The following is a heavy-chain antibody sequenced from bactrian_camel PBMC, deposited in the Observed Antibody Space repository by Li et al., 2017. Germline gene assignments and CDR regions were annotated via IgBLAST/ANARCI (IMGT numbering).Heavy chain of an antibody. CDR3: AAECPDGDYEREY. V-gene: IGHV3S1*01. Sequence: VQLVESGGGSVEAGGSLRLSCEALAGYYPSAYCMGWVRQAPGREREGVAQIYTGGGTTHYTGSVEGPFTISRDNANTVHLKIDSLKIDDSAVYYCAAECPDGDYEREYWGQGTQVTVST. J-gene: IGHJ4*01. CDR1: GYYPSAYC. CDR2: IYTGGGTT. D-gene: IGHD4*01.